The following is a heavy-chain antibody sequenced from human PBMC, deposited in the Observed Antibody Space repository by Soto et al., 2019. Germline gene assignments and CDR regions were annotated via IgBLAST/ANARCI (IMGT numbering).Heavy chain of an antibody. CDR3: ARVGGFGGTTIDY. CDR2: IYYSGST. CDR1: GGSIISYY. J-gene: IGHJ4*02. V-gene: IGHV4-59*08. D-gene: IGHD3-10*01. Sequence: SETLSLTCTVSGGSIISYYWSWIRQPPGKGLEWIGYIYYSGSTNYNPSLKSRVTISVDTSKNQFSLKLSSVTAADTAVYYCARVGGFGGTTIDYRGQGTLVTVSS.